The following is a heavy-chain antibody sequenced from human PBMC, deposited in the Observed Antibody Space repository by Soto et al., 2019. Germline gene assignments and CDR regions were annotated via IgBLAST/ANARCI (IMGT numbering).Heavy chain of an antibody. D-gene: IGHD3-22*01. V-gene: IGHV1-2*02. J-gene: IGHJ6*02. CDR3: ARDYFDRSGLYGMDL. Sequence: QLLQSGAEVRKPGASVKVSCKASGYTFIDYYMHWVRQAPGQGREWMGWINPDTDDTHYAQKFQGRLIMTRATSINTVYMELSRLTSDDTVVYYCARDYFDRSGLYGMDLWGQGTTVTVSS. CDR1: GYTFIDYY. CDR2: INPDTDDT.